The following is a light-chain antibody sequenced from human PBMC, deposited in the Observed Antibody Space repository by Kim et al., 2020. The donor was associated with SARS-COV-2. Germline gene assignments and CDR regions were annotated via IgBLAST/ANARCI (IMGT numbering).Light chain of an antibody. V-gene: IGKV3-20*01. CDR3: QQYGSSPRT. J-gene: IGKJ2*01. CDR2: GAS. CDR1: QSVTANY. Sequence: IVLTQSPGTLSLSPGERVTLSCRASQSVTANYLAWYRQKPGQAPSLLISGASSRATGIPDRFSGSGSGTDFTLTISRLEPEDFGMYYCQQYGSSPRTFGQGTKLEI.